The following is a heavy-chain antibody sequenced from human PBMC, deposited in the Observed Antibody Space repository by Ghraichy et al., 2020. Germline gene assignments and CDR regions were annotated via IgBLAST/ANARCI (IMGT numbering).Heavy chain of an antibody. Sequence: SVKVSCKASGGTFSSYAISWVRQAPGQGLEWMGGIIPIFGTANYAQKFQGRVTITADESTSTAYMELSSLRSEDTAVYYCAREPYCSGGSCYSLYYFDYWGQGTLVTVSS. CDR2: IIPIFGTA. CDR3: AREPYCSGGSCYSLYYFDY. V-gene: IGHV1-69*13. CDR1: GGTFSSYA. J-gene: IGHJ4*02. D-gene: IGHD2-15*01.